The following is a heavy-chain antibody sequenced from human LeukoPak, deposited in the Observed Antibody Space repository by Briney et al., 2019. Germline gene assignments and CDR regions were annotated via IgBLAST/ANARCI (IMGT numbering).Heavy chain of an antibody. D-gene: IGHD6-13*01. CDR1: GDSISSYY. Sequence: PSETLSLTCTVSGDSISSYYWSWIRQPPGKGLEWIGYIYYSGSTKYNPSLKSRVTISVDMSKNQFSLKLNSVTAADTAVYYCARLSIAAAGLDYWGQGTLVTVSS. V-gene: IGHV4-59*01. CDR3: ARLSIAAAGLDY. CDR2: IYYSGST. J-gene: IGHJ4*02.